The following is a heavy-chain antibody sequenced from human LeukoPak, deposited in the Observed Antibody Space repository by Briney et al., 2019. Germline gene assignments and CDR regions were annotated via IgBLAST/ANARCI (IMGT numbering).Heavy chain of an antibody. CDR3: ARVLRYDFWSAYYFDY. J-gene: IGHJ4*02. V-gene: IGHV3-21*04. Sequence: GGSLRLSCAASGFTFNNYCMNWVRQAPGRGLEWVSSISSGSSYIYYADSLKGRFTISRDNAKSSVYLQMNSLRAEDTAVYYCARVLRYDFWSAYYFDYWGQGTLVTVSS. CDR1: GFTFNNYC. CDR2: ISSGSSYI. D-gene: IGHD3-3*01.